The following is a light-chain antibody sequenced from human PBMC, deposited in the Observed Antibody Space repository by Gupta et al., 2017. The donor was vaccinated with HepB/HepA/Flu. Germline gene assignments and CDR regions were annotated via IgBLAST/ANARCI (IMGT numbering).Light chain of an antibody. J-gene: IGKJ1*01. CDR3: QKYNRALRK. Sequence: DIQMTQSPSSLSASVGDRVTITCRASQGISNYLAWYQQKPGKVPKLLIYAASTLQSGVPSRCSGRGSGTDCMIISRSLQPEDVATYYRQKYNRALRKFGQGTKLEIK. CDR1: QGISNY. CDR2: AAS. V-gene: IGKV1-27*01.